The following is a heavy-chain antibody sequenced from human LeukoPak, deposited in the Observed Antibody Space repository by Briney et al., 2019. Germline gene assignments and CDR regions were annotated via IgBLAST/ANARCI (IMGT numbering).Heavy chain of an antibody. CDR2: ISSSGSTI. J-gene: IGHJ4*02. CDR3: ARAKYSSGTNFDY. V-gene: IGHV3-48*03. CDR1: GFTFSSYE. D-gene: IGHD6-19*01. Sequence: PRGSLRLSCAASGFTFSSYEMNWVRQAPGKGLEWVSYISSSGSTIYYADSVKGRFTISRDNAKNSLYLQMNSLRAEDTAVYYCARAKYSSGTNFDYWGQGTLVTVSS.